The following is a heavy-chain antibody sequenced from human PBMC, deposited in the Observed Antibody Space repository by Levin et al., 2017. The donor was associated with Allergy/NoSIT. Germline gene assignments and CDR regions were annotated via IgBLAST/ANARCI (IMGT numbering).Heavy chain of an antibody. CDR3: ASYGDLRFDY. CDR2: ISAYTGNT. J-gene: IGHJ4*02. Sequence: GESLKISCQASGYTFSTHCVSWARRAPGQGLEWMGWISAYTGNTNYAQKFQDRVTMTTDTSTSTAYMELRSLRSDDTAVYYCASYGDLRFDYWGQGTLVTVSS. CDR1: GYTFSTHC. D-gene: IGHD4-17*01. V-gene: IGHV1-18*01.